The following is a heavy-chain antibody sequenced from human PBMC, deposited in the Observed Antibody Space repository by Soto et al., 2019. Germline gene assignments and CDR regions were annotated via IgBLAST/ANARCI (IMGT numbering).Heavy chain of an antibody. J-gene: IGHJ4*02. D-gene: IGHD2-15*01. CDR1: GFTFYTYA. Sequence: SLRLSCTASGFTFYTYAMTLVRQAPGKGLEWVSSITDTGVTTYYADSVKGRFTISRDNSKNTLYLQMNSLRTDDSAVYYCAKDTPVVMFLFDSWGRGTLVTVSS. CDR2: ITDTGVTT. CDR3: AKDTPVVMFLFDS. V-gene: IGHV3-23*01.